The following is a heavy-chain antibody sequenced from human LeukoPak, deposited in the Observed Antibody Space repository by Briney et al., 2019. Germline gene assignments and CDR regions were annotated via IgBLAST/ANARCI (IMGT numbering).Heavy chain of an antibody. Sequence: PGRSLRLSCAASGFTFSSYAMEWVRQAPGKGLEWVSFIRYDGSNEYYADSVRGRFTISRDNSKNTLYLQMNSLRAEDTAVYYCAKLAGVVVVAATLWFDPWGQGTLVTVSS. J-gene: IGHJ5*02. D-gene: IGHD2-15*01. CDR1: GFTFSSYA. CDR3: AKLAGVVVVAATLWFDP. CDR2: IRYDGSNE. V-gene: IGHV3-30*02.